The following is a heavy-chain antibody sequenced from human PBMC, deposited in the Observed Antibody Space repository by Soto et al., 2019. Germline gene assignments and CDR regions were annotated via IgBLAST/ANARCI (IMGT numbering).Heavy chain of an antibody. D-gene: IGHD5-18*01. J-gene: IGHJ4*02. CDR3: ATTRTIQREGFFDY. Sequence: SETLSLTCTVSGGSISSSSYYWGWIRQPPGKGLEWIGSIYYSGSTYYNPSLKSRVTISVDTSKNQFSLKLSSVTAADTAVYYCATTRTIQREGFFDYWGQGTLVTVSS. V-gene: IGHV4-39*01. CDR1: GGSISSSSYY. CDR2: IYYSGST.